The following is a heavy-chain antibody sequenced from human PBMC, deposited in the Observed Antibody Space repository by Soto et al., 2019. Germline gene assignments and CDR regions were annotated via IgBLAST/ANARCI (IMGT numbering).Heavy chain of an antibody. CDR2: ITTDKGKT. Sequence: GASVKVSCKTSGYTFTSFGISWVRQAPGQGLEWMGWITTDKGKTNYAQKFQGRVTMTTDTSTSTAYVELRSLRSDDTAVYYCATRSSAFDYWG. CDR3: ATRSSAFDY. V-gene: IGHV1-18*01. J-gene: IGHJ4*01. CDR1: GYTFTSFG.